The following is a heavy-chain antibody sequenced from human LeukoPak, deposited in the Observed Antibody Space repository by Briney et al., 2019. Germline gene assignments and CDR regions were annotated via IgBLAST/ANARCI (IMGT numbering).Heavy chain of an antibody. V-gene: IGHV5-51*01. Sequence: GESLKISCTGSGFSFTNYWIGWVRQMPGKGLEWMGIIYPGDSDTTYSPPFQGQVTISADRSNRTAYLQWSRLNASDTPMYYCARYCSGGTCHQGIDYWGQGTLVTVSS. J-gene: IGHJ4*02. CDR3: ARYCSGGTCHQGIDY. CDR1: GFSFTNYW. CDR2: IYPGDSDT. D-gene: IGHD2-15*01.